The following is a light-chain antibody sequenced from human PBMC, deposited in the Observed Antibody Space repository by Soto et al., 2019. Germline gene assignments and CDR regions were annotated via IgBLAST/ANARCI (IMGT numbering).Light chain of an antibody. J-gene: IGKJ1*01. CDR1: RSIINW. CDR3: QQYNSYSPT. V-gene: IGKV1-5*03. CDR2: KAS. Sequence: DIQLTQSPSTLSASVGYRVTITCRASRSIINWLAWYQQKSGKGPKLLIYKASNLQTGVPSRFSGSGYGTEFTLTISSLQPDDFATYYCQQYNSYSPTFGQGTKVDIK.